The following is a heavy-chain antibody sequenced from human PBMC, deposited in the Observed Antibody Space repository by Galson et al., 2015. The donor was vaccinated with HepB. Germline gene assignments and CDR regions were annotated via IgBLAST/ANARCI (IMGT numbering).Heavy chain of an antibody. D-gene: IGHD3-10*01. CDR1: ACAFNTHS. CDR2: ISRSGSPI. J-gene: IGHJ6*02. Sequence: PLRLSGAASACAFNTHSMQCAAQAPRKGLGWGSCISRSGSPIYYAASVKGRFTTFRNNAKNSLYLQMNSLRTADTAVYYCARDLPGSFRGYGMDVWGQGTTVTVSS. CDR3: ARDLPGSFRGYGMDV. V-gene: IGHV3-48*04.